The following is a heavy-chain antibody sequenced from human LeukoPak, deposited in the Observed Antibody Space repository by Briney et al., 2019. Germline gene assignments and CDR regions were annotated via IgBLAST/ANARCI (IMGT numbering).Heavy chain of an antibody. CDR2: IYYSGRT. J-gene: IGHJ1*01. D-gene: IGHD3-22*01. CDR1: GDSVSRSDSY. V-gene: IGHV4-39*01. Sequence: NTSETLSLTCSVSGDSVSRSDSYWDWIRQPPGKGLEWIGTIYYSGRTYYSPSLKSRVPMSVDPSNNQFSLNLRSVTAADTAVYYCSRRRYYDGSGYLEWGQGTLLSVSS. CDR3: SRRRYYDGSGYLE.